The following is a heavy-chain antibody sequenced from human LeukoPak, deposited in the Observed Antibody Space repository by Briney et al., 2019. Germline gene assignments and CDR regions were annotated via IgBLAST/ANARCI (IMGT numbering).Heavy chain of an antibody. Sequence: ASVKVSCKASGYTFTSYGISWVRQAPGQGLEWMGWISAYNGNTNYAQKLQGRVTMTTGTSTSTAYMELRSLRSDDTAVYYCARDFPAYYYGSGSSFDYWGQGTLVTVSS. V-gene: IGHV1-18*01. CDR3: ARDFPAYYYGSGSSFDY. CDR1: GYTFTSYG. D-gene: IGHD3-10*01. J-gene: IGHJ4*02. CDR2: ISAYNGNT.